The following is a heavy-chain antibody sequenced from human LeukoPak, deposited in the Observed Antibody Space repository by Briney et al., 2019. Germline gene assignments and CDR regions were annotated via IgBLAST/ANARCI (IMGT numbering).Heavy chain of an antibody. Sequence: PGGSLRLSCAASGFTFSSYAMSWVRQAPGKGLEWVSSISSGGTTYYADSVKGRFTISRDNSKKTLYLQMNSPRAEDTAVYYCAKTPIYCTGDGCYYCWGQGTLVTVSS. V-gene: IGHV3-23*01. CDR3: AKTPIYCTGDGCYYC. J-gene: IGHJ4*02. CDR2: ISSGGTT. D-gene: IGHD2-15*01. CDR1: GFTFSSYA.